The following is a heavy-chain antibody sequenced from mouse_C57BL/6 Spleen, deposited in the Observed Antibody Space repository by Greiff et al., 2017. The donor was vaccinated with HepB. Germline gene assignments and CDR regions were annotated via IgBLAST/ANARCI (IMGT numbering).Heavy chain of an antibody. J-gene: IGHJ1*03. CDR2: IRLKSDNYAT. Sequence: EVKVEESGGGLVQPGGSMKLSCVASGFTFSNYWMNWVRQSPEKGLEWVAQIRLKSDNYATHYAESVKGRFTISRDDSKSSVYLQMNNLRAEDTGIYYCTGHDYWYFDVWGTGTTVTVSS. V-gene: IGHV6-3*01. D-gene: IGHD2-3*01. CDR3: TGHDYWYFDV. CDR1: GFTFSNYW.